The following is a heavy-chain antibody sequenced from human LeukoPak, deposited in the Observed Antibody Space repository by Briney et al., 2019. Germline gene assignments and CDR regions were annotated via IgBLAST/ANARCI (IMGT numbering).Heavy chain of an antibody. D-gene: IGHD2-2*01. Sequence: GGSLRLSCAASGFIFSSYGMHGVRQARGKGLEGVALIRYEGRNKYYADSVRGRSTIARDNSKSTLYLQMNSLRAEDTAVYYCAKDGDYSSTSCYPGYFDYWGQGTLVTVSS. CDR2: IRYEGRNK. CDR3: AKDGDYSSTSCYPGYFDY. V-gene: IGHV3-30*02. CDR1: GFIFSSYG. J-gene: IGHJ4*02.